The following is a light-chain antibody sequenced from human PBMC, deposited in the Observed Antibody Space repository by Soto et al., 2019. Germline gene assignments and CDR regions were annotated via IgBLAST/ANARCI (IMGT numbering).Light chain of an antibody. V-gene: IGLV2-8*01. CDR1: SSDVGTFNY. CDR3: NTFGGTNHVT. J-gene: IGLJ3*02. CDR2: EVS. Sequence: QSVLTQPPSASGSPGQSVTISCTGTSSDVGTFNYVSWYQQHPGKAPKLIIYEVSKRPSGVPDRFSGSKSGNTASLTVSGLQAEDEADYYCNTFGGTNHVTFGGGTKLTVL.